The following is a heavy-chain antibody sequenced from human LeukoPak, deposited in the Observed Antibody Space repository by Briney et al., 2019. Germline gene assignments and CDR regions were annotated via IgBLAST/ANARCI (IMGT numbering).Heavy chain of an antibody. J-gene: IGHJ4*02. CDR3: AAIYGDYSDFDY. Sequence: SETLSLTCAVYGASSNNFYWSWVRQPPGEGLEWIGEITHDGRINYNPSLKSRVTISLGTSQNHFSLKLRSVTAADTAVYYCAAIYGDYSDFDYWVQGSPVTVSS. D-gene: IGHD4-17*01. CDR2: ITHDGRI. V-gene: IGHV4-34*01. CDR1: GASSNNFY.